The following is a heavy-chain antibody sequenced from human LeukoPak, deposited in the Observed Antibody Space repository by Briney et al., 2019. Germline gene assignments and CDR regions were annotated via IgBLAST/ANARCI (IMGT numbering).Heavy chain of an antibody. V-gene: IGHV4-59*01. CDR1: GGSISSYY. CDR3: ARPFTGGTYYFDY. Sequence: SGTLSLTCTVSGGSISSYYWSWIRQPPGKGLEWIGYIYYSGSTNYNPSLKSRVTISVDTSKNQFSLKLSSVTAADTAVYYCARPFTGGTYYFDYWGQGTLVTVSS. D-gene: IGHD2-8*02. CDR2: IYYSGST. J-gene: IGHJ4*02.